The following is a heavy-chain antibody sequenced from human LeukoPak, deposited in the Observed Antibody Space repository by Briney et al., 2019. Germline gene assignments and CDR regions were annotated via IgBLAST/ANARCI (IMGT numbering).Heavy chain of an antibody. V-gene: IGHV3-64*01. CDR3: ARITEGYSYGGYFDY. J-gene: IGHJ4*02. CDR1: GFTFSSFA. D-gene: IGHD5-18*01. Sequence: SGGSLRLSCAASGFTFSSFAMSWVRQAPGKGLEYVSAISSSGGGTYYANSVKGRFTISRDNSKNTLYLQVGSLRVEDMGVYYCARITEGYSYGGYFDYWGQGTLVTVSS. CDR2: ISSSGGGT.